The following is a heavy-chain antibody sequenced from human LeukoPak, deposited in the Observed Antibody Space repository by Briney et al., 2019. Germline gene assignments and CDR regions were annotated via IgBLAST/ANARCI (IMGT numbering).Heavy chain of an antibody. D-gene: IGHD6-13*01. CDR1: GGSISSGSYY. Sequence: PSQTLSLTCTVSGGSISSGSYYLSWIRQPAGKGLEWIGRIYTSGSTNYNPSLKSRVTISVDTSKNQFSLKLSSVTAADTAVYYCARSAGYSSSWYDFAYRGWFDPWGQGTLVTVSS. V-gene: IGHV4-61*02. CDR3: ARSAGYSSSWYDFAYRGWFDP. J-gene: IGHJ5*02. CDR2: IYTSGST.